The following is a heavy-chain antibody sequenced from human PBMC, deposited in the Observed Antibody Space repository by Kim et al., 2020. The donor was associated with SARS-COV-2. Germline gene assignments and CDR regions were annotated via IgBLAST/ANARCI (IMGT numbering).Heavy chain of an antibody. J-gene: IGHJ5*02. CDR2: IKKDGSER. V-gene: IGHV3-7*01. D-gene: IGHD1-7*01. Sequence: GGSLRLSCAASGFSFSTFWMSWVRQAPGKGLEWVANIKKDGSERQYVDSVKGRFTISRDNARNSLYLQMSSLRGEDTAVYYFARGTTGPHADWFDPWGQG. CDR3: ARGTTGPHADWFDP. CDR1: GFSFSTFW.